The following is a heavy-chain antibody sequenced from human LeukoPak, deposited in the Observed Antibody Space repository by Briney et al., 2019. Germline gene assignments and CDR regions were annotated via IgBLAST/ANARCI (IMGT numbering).Heavy chain of an antibody. Sequence: GGSLRLSCAASGFTFSTYSMHWVRQAPGKGLEWVSYISRSGSSTIYYADSVKGRFTISRDNARNSLCLQMFSLRVEDTAVYYCARGLETTGWYKAFDIWGQETMVTVSS. V-gene: IGHV3-48*01. CDR2: ISRSGSSTI. CDR1: GFTFSTYS. D-gene: IGHD6-19*01. CDR3: ARGLETTGWYKAFDI. J-gene: IGHJ3*02.